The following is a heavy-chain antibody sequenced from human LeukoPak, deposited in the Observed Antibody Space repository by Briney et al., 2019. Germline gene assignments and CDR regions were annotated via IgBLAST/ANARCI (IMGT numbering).Heavy chain of an antibody. Sequence: GGSLRLSCAASGFTFSSYAMSWARQAPGKGLEWVSLISGGNTYYADSVKGRFTISRDNSKNTLYLQMSSLRVEDTAVYYCAKDAPGGSHWPTWGQGTLVTVSS. V-gene: IGHV3-23*01. J-gene: IGHJ4*02. CDR1: GFTFSSYA. CDR2: ISGGNT. D-gene: IGHD1-26*01. CDR3: AKDAPGGSHWPT.